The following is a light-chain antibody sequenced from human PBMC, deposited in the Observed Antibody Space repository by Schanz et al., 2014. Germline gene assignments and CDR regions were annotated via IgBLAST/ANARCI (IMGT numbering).Light chain of an antibody. CDR1: SSDVGGYNY. J-gene: IGLJ3*02. CDR3: CSYAGTYTWE. Sequence: QSALTQPPSASGSLGQSVTISCTGTSSDVGGYNYVSWYKQLPGKAPKLMISDVTKRPSGVPDRFSGSKSGNTASLTISGLQAEDEADYYCCSYAGTYTWEFGGGTKVTVL. V-gene: IGLV2-11*01. CDR2: DVT.